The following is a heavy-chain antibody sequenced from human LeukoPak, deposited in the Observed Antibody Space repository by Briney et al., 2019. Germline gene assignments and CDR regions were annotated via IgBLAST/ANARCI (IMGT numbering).Heavy chain of an antibody. V-gene: IGHV3-33*01. CDR3: ARDLYYDSSGSDY. CDR1: GFTFSSYG. D-gene: IGHD3-22*01. CDR2: IWYNGSNK. Sequence: PGGSLRLSCAASGFTFSSYGMHWVRQAPGKGLEWVAVIWYNGSNKYYADSVKGRFTISRDNSKNTLYLQMNSLRAEDTAVYYCARDLYYDSSGSDYWGQGTLVTVSS. J-gene: IGHJ4*02.